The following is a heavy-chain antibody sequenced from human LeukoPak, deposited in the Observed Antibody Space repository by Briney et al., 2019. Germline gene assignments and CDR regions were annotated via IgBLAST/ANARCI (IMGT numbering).Heavy chain of an antibody. Sequence: ASVKVSCKASGYTFTSYGISWVRQAPGQGLEWMGWINPNSGGTNYAQKFQGRVTMTRDTSISTAYMELSRLRSDDTAVYYCARGIYAMVPYYYGSGTSLGMDVWGKGTTVTVSS. CDR3: ARGIYAMVPYYYGSGTSLGMDV. J-gene: IGHJ6*03. CDR1: GYTFTSYG. CDR2: INPNSGGT. D-gene: IGHD3-10*01. V-gene: IGHV1-2*02.